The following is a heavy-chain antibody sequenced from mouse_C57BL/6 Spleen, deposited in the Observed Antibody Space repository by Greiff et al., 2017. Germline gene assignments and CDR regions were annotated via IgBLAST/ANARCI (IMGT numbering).Heavy chain of an antibody. CDR2: IYWDDDK. Sequence: VKLVESGPGILQSSQTLSLTCSFSGFSLSTSGMGVSWIRQPSGKGLEWLAHIYWDDDKRYNPSLKSRLTISKDTSRNQVFLKITSVDTADTATYYCARRAALYYGNNWYFDVWGTGTTVTVSS. CDR1: GFSLSTSGMG. CDR3: ARRAALYYGNNWYFDV. V-gene: IGHV8-12*01. D-gene: IGHD2-1*01. J-gene: IGHJ1*03.